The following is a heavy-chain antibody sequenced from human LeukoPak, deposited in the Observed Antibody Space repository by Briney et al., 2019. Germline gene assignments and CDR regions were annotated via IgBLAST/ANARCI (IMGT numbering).Heavy chain of an antibody. D-gene: IGHD3-10*01. V-gene: IGHV4-39*07. CDR1: GGSISSSSYY. J-gene: IGHJ5*02. Sequence: PSETLSLTCTVSGGSISSSSYYWGWIRQPPGKGLEWIGSIYYSGSTYYNPSLKSRVTISVDTSKNQFSLKLSSVTAADTAVYYCARGGWFHLFPRGRFDPWGQGTLVTVSS. CDR3: ARGGWFHLFPRGRFDP. CDR2: IYYSGST.